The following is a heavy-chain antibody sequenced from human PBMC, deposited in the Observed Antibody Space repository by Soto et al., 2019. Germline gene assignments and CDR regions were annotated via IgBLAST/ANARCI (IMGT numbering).Heavy chain of an antibody. CDR2: IYYTGDT. Sequence: SETLSLTCTVSGDSISIHDYYWGWIRQPPGKGLEWIGSIYYTGDTYYSPSLKSRVTISLGASMNQFSLRLASVSVADTAMYYCARQATTSWSYWGQGTLVTV. V-gene: IGHV4-39*01. CDR1: GDSISIHDYY. D-gene: IGHD6-13*01. J-gene: IGHJ4*01. CDR3: ARQATTSWSY.